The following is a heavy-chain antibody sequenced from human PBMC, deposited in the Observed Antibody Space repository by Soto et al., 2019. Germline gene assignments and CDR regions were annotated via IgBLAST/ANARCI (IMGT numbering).Heavy chain of an antibody. Sequence: GGSLRLSCLASGFTFSTYDMHWVRQITGKGLEWVSSIGAAGDTYYAGSVRGRFTISRENAKNSLFLQMNSLTAGDTAVYYCARLYCSGGSCYSGDAFDIWGQGTMVTVSS. CDR3: ARLYCSGGSCYSGDAFDI. CDR2: IGAAGDT. D-gene: IGHD2-15*01. CDR1: GFTFSTYD. J-gene: IGHJ3*02. V-gene: IGHV3-13*04.